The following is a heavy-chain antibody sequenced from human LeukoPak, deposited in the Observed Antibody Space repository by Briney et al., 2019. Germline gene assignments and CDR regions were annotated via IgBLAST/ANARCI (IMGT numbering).Heavy chain of an antibody. Sequence: GGSLRLSRAASGFTLSSNYMSWVRQAPGKGLEWVSVIYSGGSTYYADSVKGRFTISRDNSKNTLYLQMNSLRAEDTAVYYCARGHDSSGYYYDWFDPWGQGTLVTVSS. V-gene: IGHV3-53*01. CDR3: ARGHDSSGYYYDWFDP. CDR2: IYSGGST. CDR1: GFTLSSNY. D-gene: IGHD3-22*01. J-gene: IGHJ5*02.